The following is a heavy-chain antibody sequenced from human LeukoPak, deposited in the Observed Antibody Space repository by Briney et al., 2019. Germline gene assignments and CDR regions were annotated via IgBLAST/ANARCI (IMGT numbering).Heavy chain of an antibody. CDR3: AKRLGKSGGSSWYGDAFDI. Sequence: GGSLRLSCAASGFTFSSYAMSWVRQAPGEGLEWVSAISGSGGSTCYADSVKGRFTISSDNSKNTLYLQMDSLRAEDTAVYYCAKRLGKSGGSSWYGDAFDIWGQGTMVTVSS. CDR2: ISGSGGST. V-gene: IGHV3-23*01. D-gene: IGHD6-13*01. CDR1: GFTFSSYA. J-gene: IGHJ3*02.